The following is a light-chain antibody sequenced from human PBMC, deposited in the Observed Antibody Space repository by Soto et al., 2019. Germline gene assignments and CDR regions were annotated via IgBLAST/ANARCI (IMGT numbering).Light chain of an antibody. Sequence: AIQLTQSPSSLSASVGDRVTITCRASQGISSALAWYQQKPGKAPKLLIYDASSLESGVPSRFSGSGSGTDFTLSISSLQSEDFATYYCQQFNSYSSLTFGGGTKVEIK. J-gene: IGKJ4*01. CDR3: QQFNSYSSLT. V-gene: IGKV1-13*02. CDR1: QGISSA. CDR2: DAS.